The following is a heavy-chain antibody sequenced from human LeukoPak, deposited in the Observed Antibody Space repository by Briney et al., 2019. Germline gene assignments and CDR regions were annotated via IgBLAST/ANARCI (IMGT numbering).Heavy chain of an antibody. Sequence: GGSLRLSCAASGFTFSSYSMNWVRQAPGKGLEWVSSISSSSSYIYYADSVKGRFTISRDNAKNSLYLQMNSLRAEDTAVYYCARVVGSSSSWTKGYYFDYWGQGTLVTVSP. CDR3: ARVVGSSSSWTKGYYFDY. D-gene: IGHD6-13*01. CDR1: GFTFSSYS. CDR2: ISSSSSYI. J-gene: IGHJ4*02. V-gene: IGHV3-21*01.